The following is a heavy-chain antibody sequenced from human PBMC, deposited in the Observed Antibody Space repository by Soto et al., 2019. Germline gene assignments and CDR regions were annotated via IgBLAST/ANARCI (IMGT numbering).Heavy chain of an antibody. Sequence: GGSLRLSCAASGFTFSSYAMHWVRRAPGKGLEWVAVISYDGSNKYYADSVKGRFTISRDNSKNTLYLQMNSLSAEDTAVYYCARDILEYYYDSSGYYSAFDYWGQGTLVTVSS. V-gene: IGHV3-30-3*01. CDR1: GFTFSSYA. J-gene: IGHJ4*02. CDR2: ISYDGSNK. D-gene: IGHD3-22*01. CDR3: ARDILEYYYDSSGYYSAFDY.